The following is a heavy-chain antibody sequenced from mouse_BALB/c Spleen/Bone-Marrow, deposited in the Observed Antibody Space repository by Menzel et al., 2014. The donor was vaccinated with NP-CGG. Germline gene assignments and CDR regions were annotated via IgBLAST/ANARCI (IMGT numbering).Heavy chain of an antibody. CDR3: ARENYGSSYGFAY. CDR2: INPYNGGT. Sequence: VQLKQSGPELVKPGTSMKISCKASGYSFTGYTMNWVKQGHGKNLEWIGLINPYNGGTSYNQKFKGKATLTVDKSSSTAYMALLSLTSEDSAVYYCARENYGSSYGFAYWGQGTLVTVSA. J-gene: IGHJ3*01. CDR1: GYSFTGYT. V-gene: IGHV1-18*01. D-gene: IGHD1-1*01.